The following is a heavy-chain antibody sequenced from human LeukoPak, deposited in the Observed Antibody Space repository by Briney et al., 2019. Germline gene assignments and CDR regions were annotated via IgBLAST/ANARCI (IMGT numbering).Heavy chain of an antibody. V-gene: IGHV3-48*04. CDR1: GGSISSSS. Sequence: QPSETLSLTCTVSGGSISSSSYYWGWIRQPPGKGLEWVSYISSSSSTIYYADSVKGRFTISRDNAKNSLYLQMNSLRAEDTAVYYCASRRLRLGELSLYFDYWGQGALVTVSS. CDR3: ASRRLRLGELSLYFDY. J-gene: IGHJ4*02. CDR2: ISSSSSTI. D-gene: IGHD3-16*02.